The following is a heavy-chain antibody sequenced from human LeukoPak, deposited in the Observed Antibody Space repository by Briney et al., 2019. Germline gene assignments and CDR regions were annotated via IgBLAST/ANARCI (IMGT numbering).Heavy chain of an antibody. V-gene: IGHV4-31*03. D-gene: IGHD3-22*01. CDR3: ARATYYYDSIGYTPTFDY. CDR1: GGSISSGGYY. J-gene: IGHJ4*02. CDR2: IYYSGST. Sequence: SETLSLTCTVSGGSISSGGYYWSWIRQHPGKGLEWIGYIYYSGSTYYNPSLKSRVTISVDTSKNQFSLKLSSVTAADTAVYYCARATYYYDSIGYTPTFDYWGQGTLVTVSS.